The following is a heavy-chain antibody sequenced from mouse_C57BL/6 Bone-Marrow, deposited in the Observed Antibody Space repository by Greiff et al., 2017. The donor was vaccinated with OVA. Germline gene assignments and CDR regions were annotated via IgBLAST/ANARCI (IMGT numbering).Heavy chain of an antibody. CDR3: ARDTTVVDYYAMDY. V-gene: IGHV1-61*01. CDR1: GYTFTSYW. D-gene: IGHD1-1*01. CDR2: IYPSDSET. J-gene: IGHJ4*01. Sequence: QVQLQQPGAELVRPGSSVKLSCKASGYTFTSYWMDWVKQRPGQGLEWIGNIYPSDSETHYNQKFKDKATLTVDKSSSTAYMQLSSLTSEDSAVYDCARDTTVVDYYAMDYWGQGTSVTVSS.